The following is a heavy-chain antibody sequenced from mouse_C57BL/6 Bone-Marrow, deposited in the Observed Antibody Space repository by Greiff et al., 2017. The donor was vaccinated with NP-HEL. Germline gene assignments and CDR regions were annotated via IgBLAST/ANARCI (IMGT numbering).Heavy chain of an antibody. CDR1: GYTFTSYG. Sequence: QVQLKQSGAELARPGASVKLSCKASGYTFTSYGISWVKQRTGQGLEWIGEIYPRSGNTYYNEKFKGKATLTADKSSSTAYMELRSLTSEDSAVYFCARRSYYGPFAYWGQGTLVTVSA. CDR2: IYPRSGNT. J-gene: IGHJ3*01. D-gene: IGHD1-1*01. V-gene: IGHV1-81*01. CDR3: ARRSYYGPFAY.